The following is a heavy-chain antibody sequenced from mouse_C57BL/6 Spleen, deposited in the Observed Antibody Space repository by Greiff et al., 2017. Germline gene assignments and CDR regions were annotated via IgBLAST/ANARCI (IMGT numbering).Heavy chain of an antibody. J-gene: IGHJ3*01. CDR2: ISYDGST. CDR3: ARGEYDYYGFAY. D-gene: IGHD1-2*01. V-gene: IGHV3-6*01. CDR1: GYSITSGYY. Sequence: EVQLQESGPGLVKPSQSLSLSCSVTGYSITSGYYWNWIRQFPGNKLEWMGYISYDGSTNYNPSLKNRISITHDTSRNQFFLKLNSVTTEDTATYYCARGEYDYYGFAYWGQGTLVTVSA.